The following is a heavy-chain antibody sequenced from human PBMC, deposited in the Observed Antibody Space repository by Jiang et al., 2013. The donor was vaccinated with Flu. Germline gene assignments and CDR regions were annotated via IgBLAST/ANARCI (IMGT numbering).Heavy chain of an antibody. CDR1: TELS. CDR2: FDPEDGET. Sequence: TELSMHWVRQAPGKGLEWMGGFDPEDGETIYAQKFQGRVTMTEDTSTDTAYVELSSLRSEDTAVYYCATYSGSYYSLFDYWGQGTLVTVSS. V-gene: IGHV1-24*01. CDR3: ATYSGSYYSLFDY. J-gene: IGHJ4*02. D-gene: IGHD1-26*01.